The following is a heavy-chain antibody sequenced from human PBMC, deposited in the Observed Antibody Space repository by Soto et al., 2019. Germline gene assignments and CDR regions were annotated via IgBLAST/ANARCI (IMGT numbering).Heavy chain of an antibody. J-gene: IGHJ4*02. CDR2: IYHSGST. CDR1: GYSISSGYY. D-gene: IGHD5-18*01. CDR3: ARDWDTAMVAFDY. V-gene: IGHV4-38-2*02. Sequence: PSETLSLTCAVSGYSISSGYYWGWIRQPPGKGLEWIGSIYHSGSTYYNPSLKSRVTISVDTSKNQFSLKLSSVTAADTAVYYCARDWDTAMVAFDYWGQGTLVNVSS.